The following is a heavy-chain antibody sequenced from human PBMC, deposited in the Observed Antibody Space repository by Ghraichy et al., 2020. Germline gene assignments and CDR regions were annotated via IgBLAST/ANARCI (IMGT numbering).Heavy chain of an antibody. CDR3: QRYDSSGPIDY. D-gene: IGHD3-22*01. CDR2: INHSGST. Sequence: ESLNISCAVYGGSFSGYYWSWIRQPPGKGLEWIGEINHSGSTNYNPSLKSRVTISVDTSKNQFSLKLSSVTAADTAVYYCQRYDSSGPIDYWGQGTLVTVSS. V-gene: IGHV4-34*01. J-gene: IGHJ4*02. CDR1: GGSFSGYY.